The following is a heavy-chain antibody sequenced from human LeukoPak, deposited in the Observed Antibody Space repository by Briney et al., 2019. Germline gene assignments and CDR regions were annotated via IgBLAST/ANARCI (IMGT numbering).Heavy chain of an antibody. J-gene: IGHJ4*02. CDR1: GYTFTGYC. V-gene: IGHV1-2*02. CDR3: ARSDDYGDPYFDY. Sequence: ASVKVSCKASGYTFTGYCMHWVRQAPGQGLEWKGWINPNSGGTNYAQKFQGRATMTRDTSISTAYMELSRLRSDDTAVYYCARSDDYGDPYFDYWGQGTLVAVSS. CDR2: INPNSGGT. D-gene: IGHD4-17*01.